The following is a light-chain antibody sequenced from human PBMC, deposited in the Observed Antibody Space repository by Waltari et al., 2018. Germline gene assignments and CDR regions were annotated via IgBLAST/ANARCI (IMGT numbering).Light chain of an antibody. CDR3: QQYNDWPYT. Sequence: ETQMTQSPSTLSASAGDRVTITCRASESISSWLAWYQQKPGRAPKLLVYEASSLERGVPSRFSGGGFGTEFTLTISGLQSEDFAVYYCQQYNDWPYTFGQGTKLEI. V-gene: IGKV1-5*03. J-gene: IGKJ2*01. CDR2: EAS. CDR1: ESISSW.